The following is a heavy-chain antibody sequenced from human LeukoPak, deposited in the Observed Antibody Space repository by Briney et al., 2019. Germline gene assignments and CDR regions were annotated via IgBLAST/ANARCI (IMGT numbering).Heavy chain of an antibody. CDR2: INAGNGNT. J-gene: IGHJ6*02. V-gene: IGHV1-3*01. CDR3: ARDKGYSSSWYAYYYYGMDV. D-gene: IGHD6-13*01. Sequence: ASVKVSCKASGYTFTSYAMHWVRQAPGQRLEWMGWINAGNGNTKYSQKFQGRVTITRDTSASTAYTELSSLRSEDTAVYYCARDKGYSSSWYAYYYYGMDVWGQGTTVTVSS. CDR1: GYTFTSYA.